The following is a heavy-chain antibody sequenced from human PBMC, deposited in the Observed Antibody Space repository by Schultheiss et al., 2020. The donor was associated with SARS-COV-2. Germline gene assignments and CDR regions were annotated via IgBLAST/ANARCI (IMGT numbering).Heavy chain of an antibody. Sequence: GGSLRLSCAASGFTVSSNYMSWVRQAPGKGLEWVSVIYSGGSTYYADSVKGRFTISRDNSKNTLYLQMNSLRAEDTAVYYCASETQYSYCPFYYYYYGMDVWGQGTTVTVSS. CDR2: IYSGGST. D-gene: IGHD5-18*01. CDR3: ASETQYSYCPFYYYYYGMDV. V-gene: IGHV3-66*01. J-gene: IGHJ6*02. CDR1: GFTVSSNY.